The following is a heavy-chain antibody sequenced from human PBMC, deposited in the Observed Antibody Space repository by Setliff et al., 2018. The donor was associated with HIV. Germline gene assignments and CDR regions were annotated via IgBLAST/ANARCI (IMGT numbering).Heavy chain of an antibody. CDR3: ARVIDSSGYSIDY. J-gene: IGHJ4*02. CDR2: INHSGST. CDR1: GGSFSGYY. D-gene: IGHD3-22*01. V-gene: IGHV4-34*01. Sequence: SETLSLTCAVYGGSFSGYYWSWIRQPPGKGLEWIGEINHSGSTNYNPSLKSRLTISVDTSKNQFSLQLSSVTAADTAVYYCARVIDSSGYSIDYWGQGTLVTVSS.